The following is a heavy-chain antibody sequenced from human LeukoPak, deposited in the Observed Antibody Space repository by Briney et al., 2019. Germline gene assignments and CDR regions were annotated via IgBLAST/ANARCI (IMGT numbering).Heavy chain of an antibody. CDR2: ISGSGGST. J-gene: IGHJ3*02. Sequence: GGSLRLSCAASGFTFSTYWMTWVRQAPGRGLEWVSAISGSGGSTYYADSVKGRFTISRDNSKNTLYLQMNSLRAEDTAVYYCAKDRSGERYGASDIWGHGTMVTVSS. D-gene: IGHD7-27*01. CDR1: GFTFSTYW. V-gene: IGHV3-23*01. CDR3: AKDRSGERYGASDI.